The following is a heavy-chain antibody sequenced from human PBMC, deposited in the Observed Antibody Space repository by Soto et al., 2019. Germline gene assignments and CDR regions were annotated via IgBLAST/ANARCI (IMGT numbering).Heavy chain of an antibody. V-gene: IGHV1-69*13. CDR3: ARHLYDYVWGSYRH. J-gene: IGHJ4*02. Sequence: SVKVSCKSSGYIFKNYAVTWLRQAPGQGLEWMGGIIPVFGTPDYSQKFRGRVTITADESTSTVYMELRSLTSEDTAVYYCARHLYDYVWGSYRHWGQGTLVTVLL. CDR2: IIPVFGTP. D-gene: IGHD3-16*02. CDR1: GYIFKNYA.